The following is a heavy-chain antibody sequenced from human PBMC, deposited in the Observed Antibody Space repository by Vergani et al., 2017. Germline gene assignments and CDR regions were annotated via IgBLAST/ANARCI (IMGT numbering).Heavy chain of an antibody. V-gene: IGHV1-18*01. J-gene: IGHJ6*02. Sequence: QVQLVQSGAEVKKPGASVKVSCKASGYTFTSYGISWVRQAPGQRLEWMGWISAYNGNTNYAQKLQGRVTMTTDTSTSTAYMELRSLRSDDTAVYYCARYIGYCSSTSCFYYYYGMDVWGQGTTVTVSS. D-gene: IGHD2-2*01. CDR1: GYTFTSYG. CDR2: ISAYNGNT. CDR3: ARYIGYCSSTSCFYYYYGMDV.